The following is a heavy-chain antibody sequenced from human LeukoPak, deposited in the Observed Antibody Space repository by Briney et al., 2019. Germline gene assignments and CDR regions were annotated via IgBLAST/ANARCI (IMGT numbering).Heavy chain of an antibody. CDR1: GFTFSSYA. CDR3: AKDGRYCGGDCRPHEDH. Sequence: GGSLRLSCAASGFTFSSYAMSWVRQAPGKGLEWVSAVSGSGDSTYYADSVKGRFTISRDNSKNTLYLQMNSLRAEDTAVYYCAKDGRYCGGDCRPHEDHWGQGTLVTVSS. CDR2: VSGSGDST. J-gene: IGHJ4*02. D-gene: IGHD2-21*01. V-gene: IGHV3-23*01.